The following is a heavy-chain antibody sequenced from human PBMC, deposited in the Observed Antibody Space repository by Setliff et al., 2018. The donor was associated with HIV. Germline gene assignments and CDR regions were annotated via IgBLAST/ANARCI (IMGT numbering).Heavy chain of an antibody. J-gene: IGHJ3*02. V-gene: IGHV3-7*01. CDR3: ARVRDYYDSGAQAFDI. CDR2: IKQDGSEK. Sequence: ASETLSLTCSVSGASISSNSYYWGWIRQPPGKGLEWVASIKQDGSEKYYVDSLKGRFTISRDTAKNSLYLQMNSLRAEDTAVYYCARVRDYYDSGAQAFDIWGQGTMVTVSS. D-gene: IGHD3-22*01. CDR1: GASISSNS.